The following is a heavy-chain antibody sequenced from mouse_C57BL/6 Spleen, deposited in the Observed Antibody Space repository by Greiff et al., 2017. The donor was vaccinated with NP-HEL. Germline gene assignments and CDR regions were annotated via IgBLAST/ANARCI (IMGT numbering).Heavy chain of an antibody. CDR3: ARGDYDYDPDYFDY. CDR1: GYTFTSYG. V-gene: IGHV1-58*01. D-gene: IGHD2-4*01. J-gene: IGHJ2*01. CDR2: IYIGNGYT. Sequence: VQLKESGAELVRPGSSVKMSCKTSGYTFTSYGINWVKQRPGQGLEWIGYIYIGNGYTEYNEKFKGKATLTSDTSSSTAYMQLSSLTSEDSAIYFCARGDYDYDPDYFDYWGQGTTLTVSS.